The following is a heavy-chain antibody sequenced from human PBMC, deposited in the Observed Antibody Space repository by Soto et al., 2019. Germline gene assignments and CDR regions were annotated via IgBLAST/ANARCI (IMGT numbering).Heavy chain of an antibody. CDR3: AREAYYYYSSGYQEYDAFDI. Sequence: QVQLQQWGAGLLKPSETLSLTCAVYGGSFSGYYWSWIRQPPGKGLEWIGEINHSGSTNYNPSLKSRVTISVDTSKYLFSLKLSSVTAADTAVYYCAREAYYYYSSGYQEYDAFDIWGQGTMVTVSS. J-gene: IGHJ3*02. V-gene: IGHV4-34*01. CDR2: INHSGST. D-gene: IGHD3-22*01. CDR1: GGSFSGYY.